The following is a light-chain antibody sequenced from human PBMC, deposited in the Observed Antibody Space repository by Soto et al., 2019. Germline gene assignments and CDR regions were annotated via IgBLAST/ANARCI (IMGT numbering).Light chain of an antibody. CDR3: QQYNNWPRT. Sequence: EIVMTQSPATLSVSPGDRATLSCRASQSVGNDLAWYQQKPGQAPRLLIYDASTRATGLPARFSGSGSGTDVTLTISSLQSEDFAVYYCQQYNNWPRTFGQGTKVDIK. J-gene: IGKJ1*01. CDR2: DAS. V-gene: IGKV3D-15*01. CDR1: QSVGND.